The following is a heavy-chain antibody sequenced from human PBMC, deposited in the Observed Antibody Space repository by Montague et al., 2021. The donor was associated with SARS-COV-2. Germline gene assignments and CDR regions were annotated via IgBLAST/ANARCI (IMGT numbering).Heavy chain of an antibody. Sequence: SETLSLTCAVDGGSVSDYYWSWIRRPPGKGLEWIGEINHSGSTNYNPSLKSRVTTSVDTSKNQFSLKLTSVTAEYTAVYYCARGPRITMIVVVITDIWFDPWGQLSLVTVSA. CDR3: ARGPRITMIVVVITDIWFDP. V-gene: IGHV4-34*01. CDR1: GGSVSDYY. D-gene: IGHD3-22*01. CDR2: INHSGST. J-gene: IGHJ5*02.